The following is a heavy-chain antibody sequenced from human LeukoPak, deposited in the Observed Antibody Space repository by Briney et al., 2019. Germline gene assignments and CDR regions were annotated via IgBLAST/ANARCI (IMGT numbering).Heavy chain of an antibody. CDR1: GGTFSSYA. CDR2: IIPIFGTA. J-gene: IGHJ4*02. CDR3: ARDLRSSSWGTGTFDY. Sequence: SVKVSCKASGGTFSSYAISWVRQAPGQGLEWMGGIIPIFGTANYAQKFQGRVTITADESTSTAYMELSSLRSEDTAVYYCARDLRSSSWGTGTFDYWGQGTLVTGSS. V-gene: IGHV1-69*13. D-gene: IGHD6-13*01.